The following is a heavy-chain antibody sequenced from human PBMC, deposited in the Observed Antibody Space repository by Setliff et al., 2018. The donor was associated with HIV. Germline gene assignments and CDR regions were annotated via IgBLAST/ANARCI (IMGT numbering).Heavy chain of an antibody. J-gene: IGHJ5*02. CDR1: GYSFVNYG. Sequence: ASVKVSCKASGYSFVNYGISWVRQAPGQGPEWMGWISAYTGHTDYAPRLLGRVTMTTDTSTSTAYMELRSLTSDDTAVYYCARARLQGIVTAVGPRDNCLDPWGQGTRVTVSS. CDR2: ISAYTGHT. V-gene: IGHV1-18*01. CDR3: ARARLQGIVTAVGPRDNCLDP. D-gene: IGHD1-26*01.